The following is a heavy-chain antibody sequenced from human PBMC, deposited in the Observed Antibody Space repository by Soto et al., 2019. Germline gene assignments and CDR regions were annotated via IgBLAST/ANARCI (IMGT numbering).Heavy chain of an antibody. Sequence: PGESLKISCRTSGYKFTSSWIACVRQKPGKGLEWMGIIFPSDSDTRYSPSFQGQVTISADRSTSTVFLQWASLKASDTAVYFCARKDKSGYFNWFDPWDQGTLVTVSS. D-gene: IGHD3-22*01. CDR2: IFPSDSDT. V-gene: IGHV5-51*01. CDR3: ARKDKSGYFNWFDP. J-gene: IGHJ5*02. CDR1: GYKFTSSW.